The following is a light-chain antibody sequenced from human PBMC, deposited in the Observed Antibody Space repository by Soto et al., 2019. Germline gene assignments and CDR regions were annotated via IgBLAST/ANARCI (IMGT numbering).Light chain of an antibody. J-gene: IGKJ1*01. Sequence: DIQLTQSPATLSGSVGDRATITCRASQTISSWLAWYQQKPGKAPKLLIYKASTIKSGVPSRFSGSGSGTEFTLTISSLQPDDFAAYYCQQYNSYSEAFGQGTKVDIK. CDR3: QQYNSYSEA. V-gene: IGKV1-5*03. CDR2: KAS. CDR1: QTISSW.